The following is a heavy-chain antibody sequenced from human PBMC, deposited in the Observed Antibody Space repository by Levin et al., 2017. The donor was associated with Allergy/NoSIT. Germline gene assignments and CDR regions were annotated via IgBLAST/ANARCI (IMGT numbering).Heavy chain of an antibody. CDR2: INPSGGSK. V-gene: IGHV1-46*01. CDR1: GYTFTSYY. CDR3: ARDPAAAGITGVWFDP. D-gene: IGHD6-13*01. Sequence: GESLKISCKASGYTFTSYYMHWVRQAPGQGLEWMGIINPSGGSKSYAQKFQGRVTMTRDTSTSTVYMELSSLRSEDTAVDYCARDPAAAGITGVWFDPWGQGTLVTVSS. J-gene: IGHJ5*02.